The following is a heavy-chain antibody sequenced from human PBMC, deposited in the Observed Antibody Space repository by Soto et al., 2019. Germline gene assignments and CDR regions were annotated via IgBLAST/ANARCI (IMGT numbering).Heavy chain of an antibody. CDR2: INHSGST. Sequence: QVQLQQWGAGLLKPSETLSLTCAVYGGSFSGYYWSWIRQPPGKGLEWIGEINHSGSTNYNPSLKSRVTISVDTSKNQFSLKLSSVTAADTAVYYCALPHDIWSGYYTDPFDYWGQGTLVTVSS. CDR1: GGSFSGYY. D-gene: IGHD3-3*01. J-gene: IGHJ4*02. V-gene: IGHV4-34*01. CDR3: ALPHDIWSGYYTDPFDY.